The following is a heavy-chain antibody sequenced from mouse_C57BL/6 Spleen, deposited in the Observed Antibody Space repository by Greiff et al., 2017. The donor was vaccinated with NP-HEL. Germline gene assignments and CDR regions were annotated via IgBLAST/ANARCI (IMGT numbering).Heavy chain of an antibody. D-gene: IGHD1-1*01. CDR1: GYTFTDYY. V-gene: IGHV1-19*01. CDR3: ARSITTVPFAY. J-gene: IGHJ3*01. Sequence: EVQLQESGPVLVKPGASVKMSCKASGYTFTDYYMNWVKQSHGNSLEWIGVINPYNGGTSYNQKFKGKATLTVYKSSSTAYMELNSLTSEDSAVYYCARSITTVPFAYWGQGTLVTVSA. CDR2: INPYNGGT.